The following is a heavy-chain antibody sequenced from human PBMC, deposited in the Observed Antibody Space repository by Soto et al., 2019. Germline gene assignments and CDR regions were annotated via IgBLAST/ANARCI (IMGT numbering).Heavy chain of an antibody. CDR1: GGSISSGGYY. CDR2: NYYSGIT. CDR3: ARGSSTAGLYYGMDV. D-gene: IGHD6-6*01. Sequence: QVQLQESGPGLVKPSQTLSLTCTVSGGSISSGGYYWTWIRQHPGKGLEWIGYNYYSGITYYNPSLKSRATISLDTSKNQFSRKLRSVPAADTAVYYCARGSSTAGLYYGMDVWGPGTTVTVSS. V-gene: IGHV4-31*03. J-gene: IGHJ6*02.